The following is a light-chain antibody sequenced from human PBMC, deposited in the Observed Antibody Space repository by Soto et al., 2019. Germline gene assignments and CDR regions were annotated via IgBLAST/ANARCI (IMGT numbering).Light chain of an antibody. CDR3: AAWDDSLNGLYV. CDR1: SSNIGSNT. J-gene: IGLJ1*01. V-gene: IGLV1-44*01. CDR2: SNN. Sequence: QSVLTQPPSASGTPGQRVTISCSGSSSNIGSNTVNWYQQLPGTAPKLLLYSNNQRPSGVPDRFSGSKSGTSASLAISGLQSEDEADYYCAAWDDSLNGLYVFGPGTKLTVL.